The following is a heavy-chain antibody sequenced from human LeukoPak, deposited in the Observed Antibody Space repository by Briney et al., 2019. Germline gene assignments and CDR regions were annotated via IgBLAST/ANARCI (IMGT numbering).Heavy chain of an antibody. CDR1: GFTFSSYA. CDR2: ISSNGGST. Sequence: HPGGSLRLSCAASGFTFSSYAMHWVRQAPGKGLEYVSAISSNGGSTYYANSVKGRFTISRDNSKNTLYLQMGSLRAEDMAVYYCAREAHSSSSFDYWGQGTLVTVSS. D-gene: IGHD6-6*01. J-gene: IGHJ4*02. CDR3: AREAHSSSSFDY. V-gene: IGHV3-64*01.